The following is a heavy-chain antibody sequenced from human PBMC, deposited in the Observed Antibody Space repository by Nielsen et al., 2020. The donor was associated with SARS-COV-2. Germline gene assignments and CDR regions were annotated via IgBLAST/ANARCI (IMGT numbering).Heavy chain of an antibody. J-gene: IGHJ2*01. CDR3: ARDRPPYYDFWSGYLDGGYFDL. D-gene: IGHD3-3*01. CDR1: GGSISSSSYY. Sequence: SETLSLTCTVSGGSISSSSYYWGWIRQPPGKGLEWIGSIYYSGSTYYNPSLKSRVTISVDTSKNQFSLKLSSVTAADTAVYYCARDRPPYYDFWSGYLDGGYFDLWGRGTLVTVSS. V-gene: IGHV4-39*07. CDR2: IYYSGST.